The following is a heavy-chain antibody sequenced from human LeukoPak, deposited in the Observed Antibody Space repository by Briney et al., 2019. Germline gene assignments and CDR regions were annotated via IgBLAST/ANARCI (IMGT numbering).Heavy chain of an antibody. D-gene: IGHD3-22*01. J-gene: IGHJ4*02. V-gene: IGHV3-15*01. Sequence: KPGGCLRLSCAAAGFTFTNAWMSSVRQAPGKWLEWVGCIKRKTDGGTTDYAATVKGRFTISRDDSKNTLYLQMNSLKTEDTAVYYCTTIYCYYYDSSGYYSYLDYWGQGTLVTVSS. CDR1: GFTFTNAW. CDR2: IKRKTDGGTT. CDR3: TTIYCYYYDSSGYYSYLDY.